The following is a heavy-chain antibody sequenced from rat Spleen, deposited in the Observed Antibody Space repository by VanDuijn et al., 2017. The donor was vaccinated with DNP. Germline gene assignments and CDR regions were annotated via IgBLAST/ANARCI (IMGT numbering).Heavy chain of an antibody. CDR1: GFTFTFYG. D-gene: IGHD4-3*01. V-gene: IGHV5S10*01. CDR3: VREKLGVDY. J-gene: IGHJ2*01. Sequence: EVQLVESGGGLVQPGRSLKLSCAASGFTFTFYGMAWVRQAPKKGLEWVATIIYDGSRTYYRDSVKGRFTISRDNAKSTLYLQMDSLRSEDTGIYYCVREKLGVDYWGQGVKVTVSS. CDR2: IIYDGSRT.